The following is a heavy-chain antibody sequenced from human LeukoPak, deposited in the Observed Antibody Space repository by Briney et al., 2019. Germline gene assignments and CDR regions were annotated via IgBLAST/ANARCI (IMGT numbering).Heavy chain of an antibody. D-gene: IGHD3-10*01. Sequence: GGSLRLFCAASGYTFSSYAMSGVRQAPGKGLEWGSDISGSGDRTYYADSVKGRFTISRDNTKNTLYLQMNSLRAEDTAVYYCAKAAYGSESYYDPFDYWGQGTLVTVSS. V-gene: IGHV3-23*01. CDR3: AKAAYGSESYYDPFDY. J-gene: IGHJ4*02. CDR2: ISGSGDRT. CDR1: GYTFSSYA.